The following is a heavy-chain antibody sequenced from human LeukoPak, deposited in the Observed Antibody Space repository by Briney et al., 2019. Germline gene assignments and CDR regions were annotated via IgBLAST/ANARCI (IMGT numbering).Heavy chain of an antibody. CDR1: GYTFSSYE. CDR2: ISSSGSAI. J-gene: IGHJ4*02. CDR3: VRDLASPRYYFDY. Sequence: GGALRLSCAASGYTFSSYEMNWGRQAPGKGLEWGSYISSSGSAIYYADSVKGRFTISRDKAKNSLYLQMNSLRAEDTAVYYCVRDLASPRYYFDYWGQGTLVTVSS. V-gene: IGHV3-48*03. D-gene: IGHD3-16*01.